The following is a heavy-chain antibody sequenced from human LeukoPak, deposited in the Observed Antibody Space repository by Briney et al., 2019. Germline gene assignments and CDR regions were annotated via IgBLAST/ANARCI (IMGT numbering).Heavy chain of an antibody. CDR2: ISYDGSNK. Sequence: PGRSLRLSCAASGFTFSSYGMHWVRQAPGKGLEWVAVISYDGSNKYYADSVKGRFTISRDNSKNTLYLQMNSLRAEDTAVYYCAKDHREKKVVVVLDYWGQGTLVTVSS. CDR1: GFTFSSYG. CDR3: AKDHREKKVVVVLDY. D-gene: IGHD3-22*01. J-gene: IGHJ4*02. V-gene: IGHV3-30*18.